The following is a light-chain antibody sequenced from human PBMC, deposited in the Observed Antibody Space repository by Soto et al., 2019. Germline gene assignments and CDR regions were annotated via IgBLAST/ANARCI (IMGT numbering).Light chain of an antibody. CDR3: QQVNSYPRT. CDR2: AAS. Sequence: DIQLTQSPSFLSASVGDRVTITCRASQGISSYLAWYQQKPGKAPKLLIYAASTLQGGVPSRFSGTGSGTEITLPINSLQPGDFATYYCQQVNSYPRTFGQGTKVEIK. CDR1: QGISSY. V-gene: IGKV1-9*01. J-gene: IGKJ1*01.